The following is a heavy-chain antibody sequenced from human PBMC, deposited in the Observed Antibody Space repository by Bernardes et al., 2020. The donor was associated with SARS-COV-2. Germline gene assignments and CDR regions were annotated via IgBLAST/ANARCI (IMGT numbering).Heavy chain of an antibody. CDR1: GLPFNNFP. Sequence: GGSLRPSGVVSGLPFNNFPIGWSGRAPGRGREGVSGFSGMVVSAFYADSVQGRFSVSRDNAKNTVYLQMNSLRAEDTAVYYCEGPGELLRLYGMDVWGQGTLVTVSS. J-gene: IGHJ6*02. D-gene: IGHD1-7*01. CDR2: FSGMVVSA. V-gene: IGHV3-23*01. CDR3: EGPGELLRLYGMDV.